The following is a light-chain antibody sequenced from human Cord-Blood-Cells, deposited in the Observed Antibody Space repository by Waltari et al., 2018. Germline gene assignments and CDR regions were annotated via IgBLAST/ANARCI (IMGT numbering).Light chain of an antibody. CDR1: QSISIY. V-gene: IGKV1-39*01. J-gene: IGKJ1*01. Sequence: IQITPYPSLLSTSAGDRVTITCRASQSISIYLNWYQQKPGKAPKLLIYAASSLQSGVPSRFSGSGSGTDFTLTISSLQPEDFATYYCQQSYSTPWTFGQGTKVEIK. CDR2: AAS. CDR3: QQSYSTPWT.